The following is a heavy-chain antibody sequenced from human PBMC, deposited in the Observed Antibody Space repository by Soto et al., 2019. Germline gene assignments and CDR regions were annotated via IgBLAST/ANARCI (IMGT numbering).Heavy chain of an antibody. CDR1: GGSFSGYY. D-gene: IGHD3-3*01. CDR2: INHSGST. Sequence: SETLSLTCAVYGGSFSGYYWSWIRQPPGKGLEWIGEINHSGSTNYNPSLKSRVTISVDTSKNQFSLKLSSVTAADTAVYYCARVKRIFGVVIPAPGWFETRGQGPQVT. CDR3: ARVKRIFGVVIPAPGWFET. J-gene: IGHJ5*02. V-gene: IGHV4-34*01.